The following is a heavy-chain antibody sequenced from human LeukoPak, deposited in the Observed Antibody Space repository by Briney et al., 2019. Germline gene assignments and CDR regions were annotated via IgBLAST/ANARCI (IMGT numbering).Heavy chain of an antibody. D-gene: IGHD6-19*01. CDR1: GCTFTGYY. Sequence: ASVKVSCKASGCTFTGYYTHWVRQAPGQGLEWMGWINPNSGGTDYAQKFQGRVTMTRDTSTSTAYMELSRLRSDDTAVYYCARDRLAVAGKIDYWGQGTLVTVSS. V-gene: IGHV1-2*02. J-gene: IGHJ4*02. CDR2: INPNSGGT. CDR3: ARDRLAVAGKIDY.